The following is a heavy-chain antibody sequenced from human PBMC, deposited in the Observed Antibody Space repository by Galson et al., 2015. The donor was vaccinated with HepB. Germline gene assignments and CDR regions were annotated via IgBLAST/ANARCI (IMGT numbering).Heavy chain of an antibody. CDR2: IPYDGSNK. Sequence: SLRLSCAASGFTFSSYAMHWVRQAPGKGLEWVAVIPYDGSNKYYADSVKGRFTISRDNSKNTLYLQMNSLRAEDTAVYYCARDWVASAFDIWGQGTMVTVFS. D-gene: IGHD5-12*01. V-gene: IGHV3-30-3*01. J-gene: IGHJ3*02. CDR3: ARDWVASAFDI. CDR1: GFTFSSYA.